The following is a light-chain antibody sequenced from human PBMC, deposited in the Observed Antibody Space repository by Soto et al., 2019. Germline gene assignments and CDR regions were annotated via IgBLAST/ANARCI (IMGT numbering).Light chain of an antibody. Sequence: EIVLTQSPATLSLSPGERATLSCRASQSVSSSYLAWYQQKPGQAPRLLIYGASSRATGIPDRFSGSGSGTDFTLTISRLEPEDFAVYYCQQYGSSPYIFGQGTKLEIK. V-gene: IGKV3-20*01. J-gene: IGKJ2*01. CDR2: GAS. CDR3: QQYGSSPYI. CDR1: QSVSSSY.